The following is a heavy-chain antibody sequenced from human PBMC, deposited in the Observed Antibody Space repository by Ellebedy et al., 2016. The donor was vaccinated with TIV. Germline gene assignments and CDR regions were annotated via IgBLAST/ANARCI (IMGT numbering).Heavy chain of an antibody. J-gene: IGHJ4*02. CDR2: IKQDGSEK. D-gene: IGHD5-12*01. CDR3: TRVLAEHLVAACFDY. Sequence: GESLKISCAASGFTFSSYWMSWVRQAPGKGLECVAKIKQDGSEKYYVDSVKGRFTISRDNAKNSLYLQLNSLRAEDTAVYYCTRVLAEHLVAACFDYWGQGTLVTVSS. V-gene: IGHV3-7*01. CDR1: GFTFSSYW.